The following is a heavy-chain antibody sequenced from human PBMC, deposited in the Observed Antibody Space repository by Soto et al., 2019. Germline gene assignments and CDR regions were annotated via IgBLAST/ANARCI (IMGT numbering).Heavy chain of an antibody. J-gene: IGHJ6*02. CDR2: ISGSGGST. V-gene: IGHV3-23*01. D-gene: IGHD6-25*01. CDR1: GFTFSSYA. CDR3: AKWSRCSRGIAAGVDV. Sequence: GGSLRLSCAASGFTFSSYAVRWVRQAQGKGLEWVSAISGSGGSTYYADSVKGRFTISRDNSKNTLYLQMNSLRAEDTAVYCCAKWSRCSRGIAAGVDVWGQGTTVTVSS.